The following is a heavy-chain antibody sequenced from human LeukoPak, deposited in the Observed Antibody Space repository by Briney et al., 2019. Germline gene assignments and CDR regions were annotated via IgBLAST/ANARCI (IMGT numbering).Heavy chain of an antibody. Sequence: PSETLSLTCGVSGGSISNTNWWSWVRQAPGKGLEWVSGISASGGSTFYAGSVKGRFTISRDNSKNMLYLQMNNVRAEDTALYYCAKDMWGDGYKFDSWGQGTPVTVSS. J-gene: IGHJ4*02. V-gene: IGHV3-23*01. CDR1: GGSISNTN. D-gene: IGHD5-24*01. CDR3: AKDMWGDGYKFDS. CDR2: ISASGGST.